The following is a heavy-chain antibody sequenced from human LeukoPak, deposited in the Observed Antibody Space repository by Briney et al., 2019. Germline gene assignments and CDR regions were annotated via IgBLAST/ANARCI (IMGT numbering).Heavy chain of an antibody. V-gene: IGHV3-30*01. CDR1: GFTFSSFA. CDR3: SRDGDVTGETFDY. CDR2: ISSDGRKE. D-gene: IGHD2-21*02. J-gene: IGHJ4*02. Sequence: PGRSLRLSCAASGFTFSSFAMHWVRQAPGKGLEWVAVISSDGRKENYADSVKGRFTISRDNSKSTLFLQMTSLRPEDTAVYYCSRDGDVTGETFDYWGQGTLVTVSS.